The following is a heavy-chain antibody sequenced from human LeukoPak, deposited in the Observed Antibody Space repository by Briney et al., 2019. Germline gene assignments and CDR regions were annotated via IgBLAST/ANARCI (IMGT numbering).Heavy chain of an antibody. CDR2: MYLSGTT. J-gene: IGHJ4*02. Sequence: SGTLSLTCTVSGDSINSLDLWSWVRQPPGKGLEWIGEMYLSGTTHSNPSVKSRVTISIDKSKNQFFLNLSSVTAADTAVYYCAGLVGRYSSGLYYYYFDYWARGPWSPSPQ. D-gene: IGHD3-22*01. V-gene: IGHV4-4*02. CDR3: AGLVGRYSSGLYYYYFDY. CDR1: GDSINSLDL.